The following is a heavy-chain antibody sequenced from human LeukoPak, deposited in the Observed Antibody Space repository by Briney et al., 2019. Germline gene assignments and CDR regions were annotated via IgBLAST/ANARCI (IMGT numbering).Heavy chain of an antibody. Sequence: GASVKVSCKASGGIFSRYAISWVRQAPGQGLEWMGGIIPIFGTANYAQKFQGRVTITADESTSTAYIELSSLRSEDTAVYYCARGWDHDSDGRPTAYVHWGQGTLVTVSS. V-gene: IGHV1-69*13. CDR2: IIPIFGTA. J-gene: IGHJ4*02. CDR3: ARGWDHDSDGRPTAYVH. CDR1: GGIFSRYA. D-gene: IGHD3-22*01.